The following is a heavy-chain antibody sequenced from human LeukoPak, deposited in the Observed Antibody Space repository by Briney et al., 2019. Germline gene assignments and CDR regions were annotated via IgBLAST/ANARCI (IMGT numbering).Heavy chain of an antibody. V-gene: IGHV4-34*01. D-gene: IGHD2-2*02. CDR3: ARGHWYCNSTSCYTEWFDP. Sequence: SETLSLTCAVYGGSFSGYYWSWIRQPPGKGLEWIGEINHSGSTNYNPSLKSRVTISVDTSKNQFSLKLSSVTAADTAVYYCARGHWYCNSTSCYTEWFDPWGQGTLVTVSS. J-gene: IGHJ5*02. CDR1: GGSFSGYY. CDR2: INHSGST.